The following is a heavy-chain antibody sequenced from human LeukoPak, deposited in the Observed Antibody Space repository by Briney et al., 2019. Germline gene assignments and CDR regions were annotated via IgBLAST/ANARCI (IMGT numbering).Heavy chain of an antibody. CDR2: ISSSSSYI. CDR1: GFTFSSYS. D-gene: IGHD6-6*01. CDR3: ARDQPEEQLFSYYFGY. V-gene: IGHV3-21*01. J-gene: IGHJ4*02. Sequence: GGSLRLSCAASGFTFSSYSMNWVRQAPGKGLEWVSSISSSSSYIYYADSVKGRFTISRDNAKNSLYLQMNSLRAEDTAVYYCARDQPEEQLFSYYFGYWGQGTLVTVSS.